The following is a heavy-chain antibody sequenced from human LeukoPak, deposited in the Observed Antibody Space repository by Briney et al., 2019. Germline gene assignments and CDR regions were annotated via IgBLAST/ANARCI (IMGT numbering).Heavy chain of an antibody. CDR1: GYSISSGYY. Sequence: SETLSLTCTVSGYSISSGYYWGWIRQPPGKGLEWIGSIYHSGSTYYNPSLKSRVTISVDTSKNQFSLKLSSVTAADTAVYYCARHKFWSGYYIPGMIDYWGQGTLVTVSS. CDR3: ARHKFWSGYYIPGMIDY. D-gene: IGHD3-3*01. CDR2: IYHSGST. V-gene: IGHV4-38-2*02. J-gene: IGHJ4*02.